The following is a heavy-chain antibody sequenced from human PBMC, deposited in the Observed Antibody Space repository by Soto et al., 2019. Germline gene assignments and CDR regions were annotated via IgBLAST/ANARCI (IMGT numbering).Heavy chain of an antibody. Sequence: PGGSLRLSCAASGFTFSSYAMSWVRQAPGKGLESVSAISGSSTYYADSVQGRFTISRDNSKDTLYLQMNSLRAEDTAVYYCARAPRTYDFPYYFDNWGQG. D-gene: IGHD3-3*01. J-gene: IGHJ4*02. CDR3: ARAPRTYDFPYYFDN. CDR1: GFTFSSYA. V-gene: IGHV3-23*01. CDR2: ISGSST.